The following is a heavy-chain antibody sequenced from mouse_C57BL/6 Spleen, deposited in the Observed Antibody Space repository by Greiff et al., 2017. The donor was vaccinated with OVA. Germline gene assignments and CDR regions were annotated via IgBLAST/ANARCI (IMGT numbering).Heavy chain of an antibody. Sequence: VQLQPPGAELVKPGASVKLSCKASGYTFTSYWMQWVKQRPGQGLEWIGEIDPSDSYTNYNQKFKGQATLTVDTSSSTAYMQLSSLTSEDSAVYYCARAHGSSYFDYWGQGTTLTVSS. CDR1: GYTFTSYW. J-gene: IGHJ2*01. D-gene: IGHD1-1*01. CDR2: IDPSDSYT. V-gene: IGHV1-50*01. CDR3: ARAHGSSYFDY.